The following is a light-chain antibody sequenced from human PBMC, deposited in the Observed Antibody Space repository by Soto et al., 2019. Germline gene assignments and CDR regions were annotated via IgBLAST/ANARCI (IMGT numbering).Light chain of an antibody. CDR3: SSFTDTGTVM. V-gene: IGLV2-14*03. CDR2: DVS. Sequence: QSALTKPATVSGSPGQSFTIPCTGSSRDVGAYHSVSWYQQHPGKAPKLIIFDVSNRPSGVSNRFSGSKSGNTASLTISGLQAEDEADYYCSSFTDTGTVMFGGGTKVTVL. J-gene: IGLJ3*02. CDR1: SRDVGAYHS.